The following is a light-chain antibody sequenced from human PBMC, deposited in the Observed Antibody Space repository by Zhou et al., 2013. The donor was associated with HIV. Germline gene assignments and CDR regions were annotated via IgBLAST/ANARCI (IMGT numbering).Light chain of an antibody. J-gene: IGKJ2*01. Sequence: EIVLTQSPATLSLSPGERATLSCRASQSVGSYLAWYQQRPGQAPSLLIYDASNRATGIPARFSGSGSGTDFTLTISSLEPEDFAVYYCQQYGSSSYTFGQGTKLEIK. V-gene: IGKV3-11*01. CDR1: QSVGSY. CDR3: QQYGSSSYT. CDR2: DAS.